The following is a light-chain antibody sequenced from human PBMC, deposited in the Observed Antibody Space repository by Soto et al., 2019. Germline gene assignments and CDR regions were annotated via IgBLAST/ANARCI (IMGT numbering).Light chain of an antibody. V-gene: IGLV2-14*01. Sequence: QSALTQPASVSGSPGQSITISCTGTSCDVGGYNYVSWYQQHPGKAPKLIIYEVSNRPSGVSNRFSGSKSGNTASLTISGLQAEDEADYYCSSYTSSSTPVVFGTGTKVTVL. J-gene: IGLJ1*01. CDR3: SSYTSSSTPVV. CDR2: EVS. CDR1: SCDVGGYNY.